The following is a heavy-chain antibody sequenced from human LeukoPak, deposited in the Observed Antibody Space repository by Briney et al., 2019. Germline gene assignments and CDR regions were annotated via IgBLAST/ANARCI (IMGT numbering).Heavy chain of an antibody. V-gene: IGHV3-73*01. CDR1: GFTFSGAS. D-gene: IGHD3/OR15-3a*01. J-gene: IGHJ6*02. Sequence: GGSLRLSCAASGFTFSGASLNWVRQASGEGPEWVGRVGSKVDNYATAYAESVKGRFIISREDSKNTAYLQMNSLKTDDTAVYYCSNGHYGLDVWGQGTTVTVSS. CDR2: VGSKVDNYAT. CDR3: SNGHYGLDV.